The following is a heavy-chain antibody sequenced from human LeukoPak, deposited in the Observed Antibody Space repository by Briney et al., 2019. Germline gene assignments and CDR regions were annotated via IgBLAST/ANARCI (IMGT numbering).Heavy chain of an antibody. Sequence: SETLSLTCTVSGGSISSSSYYWGWIRQPPGKGLGWIGSIYYSGSTYYNPSLKSRVTISVDTSKNQFSLKLSSVTAADTAVYYCARTDGNYNSPFDYWGQGTLVTVSS. CDR2: IYYSGST. CDR1: GGSISSSSYY. CDR3: ARTDGNYNSPFDY. D-gene: IGHD4-23*01. V-gene: IGHV4-39*01. J-gene: IGHJ4*02.